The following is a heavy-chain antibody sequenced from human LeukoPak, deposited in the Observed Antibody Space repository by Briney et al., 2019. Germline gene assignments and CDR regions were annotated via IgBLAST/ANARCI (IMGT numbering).Heavy chain of an antibody. V-gene: IGHV1-2*02. CDR2: INPNSGGT. CDR3: ARDHKWELLTGWFDP. D-gene: IGHD1-26*01. Sequence: GASVKVSCKASGYTFTGYYVHWVRQAPGQGLEWMGWINPNSGGTNYAQKFQGRVTMTRDTSISTAYVELSRLRSDDTAVYYCARDHKWELLTGWFDPWGQGTLVTVSS. CDR1: GYTFTGYY. J-gene: IGHJ5*02.